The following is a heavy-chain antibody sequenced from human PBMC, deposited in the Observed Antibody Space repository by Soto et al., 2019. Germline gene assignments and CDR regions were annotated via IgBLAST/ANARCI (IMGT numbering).Heavy chain of an antibody. CDR2: ISGGSATK. V-gene: IGHV3-48*01. CDR1: GFTFSSYG. J-gene: IGHJ4*02. Sequence: EVQLVNSGGDFVQPGGSLRLSCEASGFTFSSYGMNWVRQAPGKGLEWISYISGGSATKTYADSVKDRFFISRDNHKSYVYLQMNSLRGDDTGVYYCARGGGERPGYWGQGTLVVVAS. CDR3: ARGGGERPGY. D-gene: IGHD1-1*01.